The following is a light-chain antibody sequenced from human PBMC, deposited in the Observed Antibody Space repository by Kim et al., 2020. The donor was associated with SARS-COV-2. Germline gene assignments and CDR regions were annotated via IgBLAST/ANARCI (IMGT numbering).Light chain of an antibody. V-gene: IGLV3-21*01. Sequence: SYELTQPPSVSVAPGKTATITCGGDNIGSKSVHWYQQRPGQTPVLVIYYDSDRPSGIPERFSGSNSGNTATLTISRVEAGDEADYYCQVWDSNSNNRLIFGGGTQLTVL. CDR2: YDS. J-gene: IGLJ2*01. CDR3: QVWDSNSNNRLI. CDR1: NIGSKS.